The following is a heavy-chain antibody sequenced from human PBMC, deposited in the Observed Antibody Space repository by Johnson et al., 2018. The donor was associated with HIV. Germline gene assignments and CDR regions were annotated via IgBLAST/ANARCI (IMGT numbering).Heavy chain of an antibody. J-gene: IGHJ3*01. CDR2: ISSNGGST. Sequence: VQLVESGGGVVQPGRSLRLSCAASGFTFSSYWMTWVRQAPGKGLEYVSAISSNGGSTYYANSVKGRFTISRDTSKSTVYLQLSSLRVEDTAVYYCAKDPNSSSWLRDAFDVWGHGTMVTVSS. V-gene: IGHV3-64*01. CDR1: GFTFSSYW. CDR3: AKDPNSSSWLRDAFDV. D-gene: IGHD6-13*01.